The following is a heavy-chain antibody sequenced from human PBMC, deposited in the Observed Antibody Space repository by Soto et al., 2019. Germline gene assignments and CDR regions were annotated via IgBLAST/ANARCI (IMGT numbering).Heavy chain of an antibody. V-gene: IGHV1-69*01. CDR3: ATSVGRAPTGEYGMDV. CDR1: GGTFSIYG. Sequence: QVQLVQSGAEVKKTGSSVKVSCKASGGTFSIYGFSWVRQAPGQGPEWIGGIIPILTTPNYAQKFQGRVTIVADESTTTVYMELSSLKFEDTAVYYCATSVGRAPTGEYGMDVWGQGTSVTVSS. D-gene: IGHD2-8*02. J-gene: IGHJ6*02. CDR2: IIPILTTP.